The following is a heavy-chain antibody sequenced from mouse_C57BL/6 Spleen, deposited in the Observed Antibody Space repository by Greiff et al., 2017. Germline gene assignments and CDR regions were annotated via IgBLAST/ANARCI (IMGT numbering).Heavy chain of an antibody. J-gene: IGHJ4*01. CDR2: IRNKANGYTT. Sequence: EVKLVESGGGLVQPGGSLSLSCAASGFTFTDYYMSWVRQPPGQALEWLGFIRNKANGYTTEYSASVKGRFTISRDNSQSILYLQMEALGAEDSATYYCARFEDYGNCLWGQGTSVTVSS. CDR1: GFTFTDYY. V-gene: IGHV7-3*01. D-gene: IGHD2-1*01. CDR3: ARFEDYGNCL.